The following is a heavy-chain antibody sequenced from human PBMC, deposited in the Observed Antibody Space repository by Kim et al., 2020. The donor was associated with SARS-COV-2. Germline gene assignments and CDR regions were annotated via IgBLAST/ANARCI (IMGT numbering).Heavy chain of an antibody. CDR1: EFTFSDYH. D-gene: IGHD4-4*01. CDR2: ISSSGYTT. V-gene: IGHV3-11*06. J-gene: IGHJ4*02. Sequence: GGSLRLSCAASEFTFSDYHMSWIRQAPGKGLEWLSYISSSGYTTYASSVKGRFTISRDNAKNSLFLQMNSLGGEDTAVYYCARSVNHFSRGFDYWGQATLVTVSS. CDR3: ARSVNHFSRGFDY.